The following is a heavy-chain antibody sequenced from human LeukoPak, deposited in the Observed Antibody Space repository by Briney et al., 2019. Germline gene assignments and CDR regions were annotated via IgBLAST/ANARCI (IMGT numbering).Heavy chain of an antibody. J-gene: IGHJ2*01. CDR2: IRSKAHGGTT. CDR1: GFNFSDNA. D-gene: IGHD3-10*01. Sequence: GGSLRLSCTASGFNFSDNALTWVRQAPGRGLEWVGFIRSKAHGGTTDHAASVKGRFSISRDDSKGSAYLQMNSLKTEDTAVYYTKYGSGSPYWYFDLWGRGTLVSVSS. V-gene: IGHV3-49*04. CDR3: KYGSGSPYWYFDL.